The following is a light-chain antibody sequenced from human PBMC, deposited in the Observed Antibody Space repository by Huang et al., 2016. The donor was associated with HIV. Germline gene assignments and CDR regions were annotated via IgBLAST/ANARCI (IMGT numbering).Light chain of an antibody. J-gene: IGKJ2*01. CDR1: QDIGNY. CDR2: DAS. CDR3: QQYDNLYT. V-gene: IGKV1-33*01. Sequence: DIQLTQSPSSLSAPVGDRVTITCQASQDIGNYLNWYQQRPGKAPKLRIFDASNLHTGVSSRFNGSGSGTDFTFTISSLQPEDIGTYYCQQYDNLYTFGQGTKLEIK.